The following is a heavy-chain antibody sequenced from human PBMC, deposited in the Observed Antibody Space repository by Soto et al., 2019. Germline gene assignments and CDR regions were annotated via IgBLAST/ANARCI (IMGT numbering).Heavy chain of an antibody. CDR2: IYCSGNT. V-gene: IGHV4-59*01. CDR3: AAQRAYYFGAGRIDP. J-gene: IGHJ5*02. Sequence: QVQLQESGPGLVKPSETLYLTCSVSGGSMSGYYWSWIRQPPGKALEWIGYIYCSGNTNYNPTVKSRVTISGDTSKNQFSLKLSSVTAADTAVYYCAAQRAYYFGAGRIDPWGQGTLVTVSS. D-gene: IGHD3-10*01. CDR1: GGSMSGYY.